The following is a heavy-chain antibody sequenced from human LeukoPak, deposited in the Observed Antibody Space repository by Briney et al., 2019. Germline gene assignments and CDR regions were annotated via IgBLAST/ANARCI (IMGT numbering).Heavy chain of an antibody. CDR3: ARGRSQWLVRVSDY. J-gene: IGHJ4*02. CDR2: ISGSGGST. V-gene: IGHV3-23*01. CDR1: GFTFSSYA. Sequence: GGSLRLSCAASGFTFSSYAMSWVRQAPGKGLEWVSAISGSGGSTYYADFVKGRFTISRHNYKNTLYLRMNSLRAEDTAVYYCARGRSQWLVRVSDYWGQGTLVTVFS. D-gene: IGHD6-19*01.